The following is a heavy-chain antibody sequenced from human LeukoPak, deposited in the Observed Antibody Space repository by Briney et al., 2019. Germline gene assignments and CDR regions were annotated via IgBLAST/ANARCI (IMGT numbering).Heavy chain of an antibody. D-gene: IGHD3-22*01. CDR1: GFTFSSYS. CDR2: ISSSSSYI. V-gene: IGHV3-21*01. J-gene: IGHJ4*02. CDR3: ASLYDSSGYSLDY. Sequence: GGSLRLSCAASGFTFSSYSMNWVRQAPGKGLEWVSSISSSSSYIYYADSVKGRFTISRDNAKNSLYLQMNSLRAGDTAVYYCASLYDSSGYSLDYWGQGTLVTVSS.